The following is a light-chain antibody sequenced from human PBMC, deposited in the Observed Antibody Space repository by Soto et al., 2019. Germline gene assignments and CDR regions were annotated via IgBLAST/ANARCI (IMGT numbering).Light chain of an antibody. CDR2: KAS. V-gene: IGKV1-5*03. CDR1: QSVSSW. Sequence: DIQMTQSPSTLSASVGDRVTITCRASQSVSSWLAWSQQKPGKSPKLLLCKASSLESGVPSRFSGSGSRTEFTLTISILQPDDFATYYCQHYDSYAEAFGQGTKVDI. J-gene: IGKJ1*01. CDR3: QHYDSYAEA.